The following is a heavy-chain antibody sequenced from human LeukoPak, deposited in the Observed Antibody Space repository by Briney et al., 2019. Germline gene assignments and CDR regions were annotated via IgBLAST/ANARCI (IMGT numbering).Heavy chain of an antibody. Sequence: SETLSLTCTVSGGSISSGGYYWSWIRQHPGKGLEWIGYIYYSGSTYYNPSLKSRVTISVDTSKNQFSLKLSSVTAADTAVYYCAGDTRYYDSSGYSSAFDIWGQGTMVTVSS. CDR3: AGDTRYYDSSGYSSAFDI. CDR2: IYYSGST. J-gene: IGHJ3*02. V-gene: IGHV4-31*03. D-gene: IGHD3-22*01. CDR1: GGSISSGGYY.